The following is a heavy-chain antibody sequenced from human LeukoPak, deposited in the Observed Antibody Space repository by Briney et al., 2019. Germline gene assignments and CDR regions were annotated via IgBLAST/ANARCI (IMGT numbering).Heavy chain of an antibody. D-gene: IGHD6-19*01. CDR3: ARDDRIAVAGQDY. V-gene: IGHV4-34*01. Sequence: SETLSLTCAVYGGSFSGYYWSWIRQPPGKGLEWIGEINHSGSTNYNPSLKSRVTISVDTSKNQFSLKLSSVTAADTAVYYCARDDRIAVAGQDYWGQGTLVTVSS. CDR1: GGSFSGYY. J-gene: IGHJ4*02. CDR2: INHSGST.